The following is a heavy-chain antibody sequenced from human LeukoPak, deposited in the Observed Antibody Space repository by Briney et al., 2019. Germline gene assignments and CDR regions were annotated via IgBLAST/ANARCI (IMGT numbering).Heavy chain of an antibody. V-gene: IGHV4-38-2*02. Sequence: KPSETLSLTCTVSGYSISSGYYWGWIRQPPGKGLEWIGSGYHSGSTSYNPSLKSRVTISLDTSKNQFSLKLSSVTAADTAVYYCARGARGYYDSSGYYRNAFDIWGQGTMVTVSS. CDR3: ARGARGYYDSSGYYRNAFDI. D-gene: IGHD3-22*01. CDR1: GYSISSGYY. J-gene: IGHJ3*02. CDR2: GYHSGST.